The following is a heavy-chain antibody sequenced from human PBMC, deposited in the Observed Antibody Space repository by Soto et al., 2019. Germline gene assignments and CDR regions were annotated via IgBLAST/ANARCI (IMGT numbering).Heavy chain of an antibody. CDR3: AKGPRRSGPLFDDFWSGHPAPLDY. V-gene: IGHV3-23*01. D-gene: IGHD3-3*01. CDR1: GFTFSSYA. Sequence: PGGSLRLSCAASGFTFSSYAMSWVRQAPGKGLEWVSAISGSGGSTYYADSVKGRFTISRDNSKNTLYLQMNSLRAEDTAVYYCAKGPRRSGPLFDDFWSGHPAPLDYWGQGTLVTVSS. CDR2: ISGSGGST. J-gene: IGHJ4*02.